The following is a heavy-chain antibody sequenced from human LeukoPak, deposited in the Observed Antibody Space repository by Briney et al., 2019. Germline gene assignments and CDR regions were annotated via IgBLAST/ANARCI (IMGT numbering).Heavy chain of an antibody. CDR1: GFTFTTYW. CDR2: INQDGTEK. CDR3: ARDAGVVVITYGFDY. Sequence: GGSLRLSCAASGFTFTTYWMTWVRQAPGKGLEWVANINQDGTEKYYVDSVKGRFTISRDNAKNSLCLQMNSLRVEDTAVYYCARDAGVVVITYGFDYWGQGTLVTVSS. V-gene: IGHV3-7*01. D-gene: IGHD3-22*01. J-gene: IGHJ4*02.